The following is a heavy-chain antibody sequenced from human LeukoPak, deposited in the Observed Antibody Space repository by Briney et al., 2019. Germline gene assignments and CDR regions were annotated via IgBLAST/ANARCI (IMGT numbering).Heavy chain of an antibody. D-gene: IGHD6-13*01. Sequence: GGPLRLSCAASGFTFSSHWMHWVRQAPGKGLVWVSRINTDGSTTSYADSVKGRFTISRDNAKNTVSLQMNGLRADDTAVYYCARVLIAATGGDYWGQGTLGTVFS. CDR3: ARVLIAATGGDY. CDR2: INTDGSTT. CDR1: GFTFSSHW. V-gene: IGHV3-74*01. J-gene: IGHJ4*02.